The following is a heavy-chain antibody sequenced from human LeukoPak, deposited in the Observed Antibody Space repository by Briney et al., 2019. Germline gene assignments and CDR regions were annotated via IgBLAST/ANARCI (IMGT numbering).Heavy chain of an antibody. CDR3: ARGGVYSSPDY. Sequence: QPGGSLRLSCAASGFVFSTYGMHWVRQPTGKGLEWVSAIGTAGDTYYAGSVKGRFTISREDAKNSLYLQLNSLTDGDTAVYYCARGGVYSSPDYWGQGTLVTVSS. J-gene: IGHJ4*02. CDR2: IGTAGDT. D-gene: IGHD6-13*01. CDR1: GFVFSTYG. V-gene: IGHV3-13*04.